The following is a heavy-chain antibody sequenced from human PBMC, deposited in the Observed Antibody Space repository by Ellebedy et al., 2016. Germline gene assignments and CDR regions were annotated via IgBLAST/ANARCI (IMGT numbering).Heavy chain of an antibody. J-gene: IGHJ4*02. CDR1: GFTFSSYG. D-gene: IGHD5-18*01. Sequence: GGSLRLXXAASGFTFSSYGMHWVRQAPGKGLEWVAVIWYDGSNKYYADSVKGRFTISRDNSKNTLYLQMNSLRTEDTAVYYCARATGYSYGPFDYWGQGTLVSVSS. CDR2: IWYDGSNK. V-gene: IGHV3-33*01. CDR3: ARATGYSYGPFDY.